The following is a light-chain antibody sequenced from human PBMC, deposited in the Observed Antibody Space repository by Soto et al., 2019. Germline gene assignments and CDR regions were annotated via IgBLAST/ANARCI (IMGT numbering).Light chain of an antibody. V-gene: IGKV3-20*01. CDR1: QSVSTRS. CDR2: ATS. CDR3: QQYGRSPLT. J-gene: IGKJ1*01. Sequence: EIVLTQSPGTLSLSPGERATLSCRASQSVSTRSLAWYQQKPGQAPRLLIYATSYRATDIPVRFSAGGAGTDFTLTISRLEPEDFAVYYCQQYGRSPLTFGQGTKVDIK.